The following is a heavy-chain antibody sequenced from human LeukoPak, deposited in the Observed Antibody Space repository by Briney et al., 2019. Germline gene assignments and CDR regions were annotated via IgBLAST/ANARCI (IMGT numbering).Heavy chain of an antibody. V-gene: IGHV3-30-3*01. CDR2: ISYDGSNK. CDR3: ARAGAFLEWLKNYYGTDV. J-gene: IGHJ6*02. Sequence: GRSLRLSCAASGFTFSSYAMHWVRQAPGKGLEWVAVISYDGSNKYYADSVKGRFTISRDNSKNTLYLQMNSLRVEDTAVYYCARAGAFLEWLKNYYGTDVWGQGTTVTVSS. CDR1: GFTFSSYA. D-gene: IGHD3-3*02.